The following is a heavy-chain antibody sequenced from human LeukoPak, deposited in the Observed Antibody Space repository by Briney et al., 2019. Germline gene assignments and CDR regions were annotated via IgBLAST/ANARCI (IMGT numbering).Heavy chain of an antibody. J-gene: IGHJ5*02. CDR3: ARGGPGYCSSISCYPRWFDP. D-gene: IGHD2-2*03. CDR2: INHSGST. Sequence: SETPSLTCAVYGGSFSGYYWSWIRQPPGKGLEWIGEINHSGSTNYNPSLKSRVTILVDTSKNQFSLKLSSVTAADTAVYYCARGGPGYCSSISCYPRWFDPWGQGTLVTVSS. V-gene: IGHV4-34*01. CDR1: GGSFSGYY.